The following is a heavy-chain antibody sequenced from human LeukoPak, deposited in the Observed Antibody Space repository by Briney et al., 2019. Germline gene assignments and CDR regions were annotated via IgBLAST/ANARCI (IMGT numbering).Heavy chain of an antibody. D-gene: IGHD1-26*01. CDR1: GGSITSGDYS. Sequence: SETLSLTCAVTGGSITSGDYSWSWIRQPPGQGLEWIGYIYHSGSTYYNPSLKSRVTISVDRSKNQFSLKLSSVTAADTAVYYCARVWSSFPYYFDYWGQGTLVTVSS. V-gene: IGHV4-30-2*01. CDR3: ARVWSSFPYYFDY. CDR2: IYHSGST. J-gene: IGHJ4*02.